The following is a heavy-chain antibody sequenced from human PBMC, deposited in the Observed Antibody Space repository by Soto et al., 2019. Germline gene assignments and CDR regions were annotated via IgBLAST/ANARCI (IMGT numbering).Heavy chain of an antibody. D-gene: IGHD3-16*01. Sequence: EVQLVESGGGLVQPGGSLRLSCAASGFTISGNAMNWVRQAPGRGLEWVSYISSSSTNIHNADSVRGRFTISRDNAKNSLYLQMNSLRDEDTAVYRCARDLSWGSKWYYYMDVWGKGTTVTVSS. CDR1: GFTISGNA. CDR3: ARDLSWGSKWYYYMDV. CDR2: ISSSSTNI. V-gene: IGHV3-48*02. J-gene: IGHJ6*03.